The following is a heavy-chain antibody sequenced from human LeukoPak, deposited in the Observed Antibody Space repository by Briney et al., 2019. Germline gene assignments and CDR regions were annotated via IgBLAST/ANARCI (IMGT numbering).Heavy chain of an antibody. D-gene: IGHD1-26*01. Sequence: SGGSLRLSCAAPGFTFDDYAMHWVRQAPGKGLEWVSGISWNTNSIDYADSVKGRFTISRDNAKNSLYLQMNSLRAEDTALYYCAKDKSDSGSQIDYWGQGTLVTVSS. CDR3: AKDKSDSGSQIDY. V-gene: IGHV3-9*01. CDR2: ISWNTNSI. CDR1: GFTFDDYA. J-gene: IGHJ4*02.